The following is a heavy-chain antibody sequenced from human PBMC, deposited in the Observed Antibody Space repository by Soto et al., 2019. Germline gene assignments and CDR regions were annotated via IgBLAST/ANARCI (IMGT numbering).Heavy chain of an antibody. CDR2: ISYDGSNK. V-gene: IGHV3-30*18. J-gene: IGHJ4*02. D-gene: IGHD5-18*01. CDR3: AKWDSYGDY. CDR1: GFTFSSYG. Sequence: QVQLVESGGGVVQPGRSLRLSCAASGFTFSSYGMHWVRQAPGKGLEWVAVISYDGSNKYYADSVKGRFTISRDNSKNTLYLQMNSLRAEDTAVYYCAKWDSYGDYWGQGTLVTVSS.